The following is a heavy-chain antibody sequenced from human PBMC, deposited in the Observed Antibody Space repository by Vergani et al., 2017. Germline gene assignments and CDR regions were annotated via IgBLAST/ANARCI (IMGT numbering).Heavy chain of an antibody. CDR1: GYTFTGYY. V-gene: IGHV1-24*01. D-gene: IGHD6-19*01. CDR3: ATGTTRGIAVAGTYYYYYYGMDV. CDR2: FDPEDGET. J-gene: IGHJ6*02. Sequence: QVQLVQSGAEVKKPGASVKVSCKASGYTFTGYYMHWVRQAPGQGLEWMGGFDPEDGETIYAQKFQGRVTMTEDTSTDTAYMELSSLRSEDPAVYYCATGTTRGIAVAGTYYYYYYGMDVWGQGTTVTVSS.